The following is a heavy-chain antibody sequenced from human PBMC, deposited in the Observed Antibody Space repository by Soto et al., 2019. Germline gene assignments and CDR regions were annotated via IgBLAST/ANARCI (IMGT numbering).Heavy chain of an antibody. D-gene: IGHD2-8*01. CDR3: AKTRGAMIYAISVYGMDV. Sequence: EVQLLESGGGFIHPGGSLRLSCAASGFSFSSFAMNWVRQAPGNGLEWVSIISGSADSTFYADSVKGRFTISRDNSKSTLYLQINSLRAEDTAVYYCAKTRGAMIYAISVYGMDVWGQGTTVTVSS. J-gene: IGHJ6*02. CDR1: GFSFSSFA. V-gene: IGHV3-23*01. CDR2: ISGSADST.